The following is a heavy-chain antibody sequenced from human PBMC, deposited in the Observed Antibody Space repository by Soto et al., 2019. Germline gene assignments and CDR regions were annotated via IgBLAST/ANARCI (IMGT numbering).Heavy chain of an antibody. Sequence: PGGSLRLSCAASGFTFSSYAMSWVRQAPGKGLEWVSAISGSGGSTYYADSVKGRFTISRDNSKNTLYLQMNSLRAEDTAVYYCAKDHSSSDYGDYEYYYYYGMDVWGQGTTVTVSS. CDR1: GFTFSSYA. D-gene: IGHD4-17*01. CDR2: ISGSGGST. CDR3: AKDHSSSDYGDYEYYYYYGMDV. J-gene: IGHJ6*02. V-gene: IGHV3-23*01.